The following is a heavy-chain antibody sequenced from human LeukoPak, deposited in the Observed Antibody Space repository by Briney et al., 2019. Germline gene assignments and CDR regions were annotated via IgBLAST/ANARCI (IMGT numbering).Heavy chain of an antibody. CDR2: IYHSGST. CDR3: ASSGYCSGGSCFDY. V-gene: IGHV4-38-2*02. CDR1: GYSISSGYY. Sequence: SEALSLTCTVSGYSISSGYYWGWIRQPPGKGLEWIGSIYHSGSTYYNPSLKSRVTISVDTSKNQFSLKLSSVTAADTAVYYCASSGYCSGGSCFDYWGQGTLVTVSS. J-gene: IGHJ4*02. D-gene: IGHD2-15*01.